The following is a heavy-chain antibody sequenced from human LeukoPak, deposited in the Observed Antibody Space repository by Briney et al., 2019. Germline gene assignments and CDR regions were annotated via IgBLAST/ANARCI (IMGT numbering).Heavy chain of an antibody. J-gene: IGHJ6*03. D-gene: IGHD1-26*01. CDR3: ARAQYSGSYRGGYYYYMDV. Sequence: GSLRLSCAASRFPFSNYWMSWVRQAPGKGLEWIGEINQGGSTNYNPSLKSRVTISVDTSKNQFSLKLSSVTAADTAVYYCARAQYSGSYRGGYYYYMDVWGKGTTVTISS. V-gene: IGHV4-34*01. CDR2: INQGGST. CDR1: RFPFSNYW.